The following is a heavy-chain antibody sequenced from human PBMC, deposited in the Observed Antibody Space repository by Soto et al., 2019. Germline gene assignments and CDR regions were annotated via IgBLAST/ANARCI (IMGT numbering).Heavy chain of an antibody. Sequence: SETLSLTCTVSGGSISSYYWSWIRQPPGKGLEWIGYIYYSGSTNYNPSLKSRVTISVDTSKNQFSLKLSSVTAADTAVYYCARAVHEEYCSGGSCYSLSYYYYMDVWGKGTTVTVSS. CDR3: ARAVHEEYCSGGSCYSLSYYYYMDV. D-gene: IGHD2-15*01. J-gene: IGHJ6*03. CDR1: GGSISSYY. CDR2: IYYSGST. V-gene: IGHV4-59*01.